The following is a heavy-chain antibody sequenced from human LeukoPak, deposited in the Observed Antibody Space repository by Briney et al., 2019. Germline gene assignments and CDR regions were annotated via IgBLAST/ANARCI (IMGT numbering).Heavy chain of an antibody. Sequence: GGSLRLSCAASGFTFSSYAMHWVRQAPGKGLEWVAVISYDGSNKYYADSVKGRFTISRDDSKNTLYLQMNSLKTEDTAVYYCTTEQQLVANPNAFDIWGQGTMVTVSS. J-gene: IGHJ3*02. D-gene: IGHD6-13*01. CDR3: TTEQQLVANPNAFDI. CDR1: GFTFSSYA. CDR2: ISYDGSNK. V-gene: IGHV3-30-3*01.